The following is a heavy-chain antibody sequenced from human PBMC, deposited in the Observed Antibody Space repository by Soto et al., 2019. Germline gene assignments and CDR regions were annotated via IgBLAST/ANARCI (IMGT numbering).Heavy chain of an antibody. J-gene: IGHJ5*01. CDR2: IYYSGGT. CDR3: GRLLYDSRPFDS. Sequence: QVQLQESGPGLVKPSQTLSLTCSVSGGSINSGAYYWGWIRQHPGKGLEWIAYIYYSGGTYYNPSLKSRVTMSVDTSKNQFSLKLSSVTAADTAVYYCGRLLYDSRPFDSWGQGTLVTVSS. CDR1: GGSINSGAYY. D-gene: IGHD3-22*01. V-gene: IGHV4-31*03.